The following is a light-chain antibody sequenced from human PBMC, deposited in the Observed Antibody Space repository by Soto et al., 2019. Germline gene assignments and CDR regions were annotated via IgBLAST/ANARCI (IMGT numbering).Light chain of an antibody. V-gene: IGKV3-20*01. Sequence: EIVLTQSPGTLSLSPGERATLSCRASQSVSSSYLAWYQQKPGQAPRLLIYGASSRATGIPDRFSGSGSGTDFTLTISRPEPEDFAVYYCQQYGSSPLTLGGGTKVEIK. CDR3: QQYGSSPLT. CDR2: GAS. CDR1: QSVSSSY. J-gene: IGKJ4*01.